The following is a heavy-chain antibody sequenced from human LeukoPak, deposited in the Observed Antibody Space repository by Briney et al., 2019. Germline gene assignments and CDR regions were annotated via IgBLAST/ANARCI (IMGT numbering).Heavy chain of an antibody. CDR1: GYTFTSYY. D-gene: IGHD3-10*01. CDR2: INPSGGST. V-gene: IGHV1-46*01. Sequence: GASVKVSCKASGYTFTSYYMHWVRQAPGQGLEWMGIINPSGGSTSYAQKFQGRVTMTRNTSISTANMELSSLRSEDTAVYYCARRRQNPWFGELFRPNYYYYMDVWGKGTTVTVSS. J-gene: IGHJ6*03. CDR3: ARRRQNPWFGELFRPNYYYYMDV.